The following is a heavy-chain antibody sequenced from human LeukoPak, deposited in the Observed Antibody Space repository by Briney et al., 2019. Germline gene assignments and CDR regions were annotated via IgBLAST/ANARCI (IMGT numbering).Heavy chain of an antibody. CDR1: EFSFSTYW. CDR2: IYPGDSDT. J-gene: IGHJ5*02. V-gene: IGHV5-51*01. CDR3: ARRGSSRQRWFDP. D-gene: IGHD3-16*01. Sequence: GESLKISCKGSEFSFSTYWIGWVRQMPGKGLEWMGIIYPGDSDTRYSLSFQGQVTMSADKSISTAYLQWSSLKASDTAMYYCARRGSSRQRWFDPWGQGTLVTVSS.